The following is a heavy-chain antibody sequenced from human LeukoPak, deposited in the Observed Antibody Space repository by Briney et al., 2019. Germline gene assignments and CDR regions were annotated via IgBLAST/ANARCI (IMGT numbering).Heavy chain of an antibody. CDR3: ARDRLGGGYSYGYFDY. CDR1: GGTFSSYA. CDR2: IIPIFGTA. D-gene: IGHD5-18*01. J-gene: IGHJ4*02. V-gene: IGHV1-69*01. Sequence: GASVKVSCKASGGTFSSYAISWVRQAPGQGLEWMGGIIPIFGTANYAQKFQGRVTITADESTSTAYMELSSLRSEDTAVYYCARDRLGGGYSYGYFDYWGQGTLVTVSS.